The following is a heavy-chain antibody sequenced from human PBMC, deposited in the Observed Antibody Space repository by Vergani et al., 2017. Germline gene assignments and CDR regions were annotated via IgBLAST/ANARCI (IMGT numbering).Heavy chain of an antibody. CDR1: GFTFDDYA. V-gene: IGHV3-9*01. Sequence: EVQLVESGGGLVQPGRSLRLSCAASGFTFDDYAMHWVRQAQGKGLEWVSGISWNSGSIGYADSVKGRFTISRDNAKNSLYLQMNSLRAEDTALYYCAKGPYGEYFQHWGQGTLVTVSS. D-gene: IGHD4-17*01. CDR3: AKGPYGEYFQH. CDR2: ISWNSGSI. J-gene: IGHJ1*01.